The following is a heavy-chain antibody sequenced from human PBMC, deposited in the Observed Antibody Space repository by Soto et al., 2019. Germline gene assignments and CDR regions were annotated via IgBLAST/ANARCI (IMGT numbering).Heavy chain of an antibody. D-gene: IGHD5-12*01. CDR3: ARGGDVNYYHGMDV. V-gene: IGHV1-18*01. J-gene: IGHJ6*02. Sequence: QVQLVQSGGEVKKPGASVKLSCTASGYTFTSYGISWVRQAPGQGLEWMGWISAYNGKTNYAQNVQGRVTMTTDTSTRTAYMDLRSLRSDDTAVYYCARGGDVNYYHGMDVGGQGTTVTVCS. CDR2: ISAYNGKT. CDR1: GYTFTSYG.